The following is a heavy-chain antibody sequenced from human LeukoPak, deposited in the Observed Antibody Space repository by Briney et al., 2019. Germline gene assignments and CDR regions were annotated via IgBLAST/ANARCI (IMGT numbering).Heavy chain of an antibody. D-gene: IGHD6-13*01. CDR2: INHSGST. J-gene: IGHJ5*02. CDR3: AREAKGGSSSWYSGWFDP. Sequence: PSETLSLTCAVYGGSFSGYYWSWIRQPPGKGLEWIGEINHSGSTNYNPSLKSRVTISVDTSKNQFSLKLSSVTAADTAVYYCAREAKGGSSSWYSGWFDPWGQGTLVTVSS. V-gene: IGHV4-34*01. CDR1: GGSFSGYY.